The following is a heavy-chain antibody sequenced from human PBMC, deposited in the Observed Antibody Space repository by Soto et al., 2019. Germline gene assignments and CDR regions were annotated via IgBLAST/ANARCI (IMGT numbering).Heavy chain of an antibody. CDR1: AVTCIGFG. J-gene: IGHJ4*02. V-gene: IGHV3-33*01. CDR3: ARDGVGTTTYFGYFDY. Sequence: PVGSHRDCWAASAVTCIGFGRHLVRQETGKGLEWVAVIRFDGGNTYYADSVKGRFTISRDNPKNMLYLQMNSLRAEDTAIYYCARDGVGTTTYFGYFDYWGLGTLLTVSS. CDR2: IRFDGGNT. D-gene: IGHD1-26*01.